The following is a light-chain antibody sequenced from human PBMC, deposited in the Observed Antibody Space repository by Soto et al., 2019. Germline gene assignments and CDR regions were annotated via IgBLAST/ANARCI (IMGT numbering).Light chain of an antibody. V-gene: IGKV3-20*01. CDR3: QQYAGSFRT. CDR2: GAS. Sequence: DIVLTQSPGTLSLSPGETATLSCRASQSVSSYLAWYQQKPGQAPRLLIYGASIRATGIPARFSGSGSGTDFTLTISRLEPEDFAVYYCQQYAGSFRTFGQGTKVDIK. CDR1: QSVSSY. J-gene: IGKJ1*01.